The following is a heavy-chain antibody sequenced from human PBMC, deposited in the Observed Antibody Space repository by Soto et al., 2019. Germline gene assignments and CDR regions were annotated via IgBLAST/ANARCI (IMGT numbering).Heavy chain of an antibody. Sequence: ASVKVSCKASGYTFTSYGISWVRQAPGQGLEWMGWISAYNGNTNYAQKLQGRVTMTTDTSTSTAYMELRSLRSDDTAVYYCAREYSYGYYYYYAMDVWGQGTTVTVSS. CDR1: GYTFTSYG. D-gene: IGHD5-18*01. V-gene: IGHV1-18*01. CDR2: ISAYNGNT. CDR3: AREYSYGYYYYYAMDV. J-gene: IGHJ6*02.